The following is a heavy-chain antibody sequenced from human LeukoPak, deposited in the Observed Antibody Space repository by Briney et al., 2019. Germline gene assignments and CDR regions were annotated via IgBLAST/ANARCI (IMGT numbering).Heavy chain of an antibody. CDR2: ISWNSGSI. Sequence: GGSLRLSCAASGFTFDDYAMHWVRQAPGKGLEWVSGISWNSGSIGYADSVKGRFTISRDNAKNSLYLQMNSLRAEDTAVYYCAILAGYSSGWYWGQGTLVTVSS. CDR1: GFTFDDYA. J-gene: IGHJ4*02. D-gene: IGHD6-19*01. V-gene: IGHV3-9*01. CDR3: AILAGYSSGWY.